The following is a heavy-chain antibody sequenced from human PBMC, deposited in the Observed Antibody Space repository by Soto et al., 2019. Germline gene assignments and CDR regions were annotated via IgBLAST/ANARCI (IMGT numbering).Heavy chain of an antibody. CDR1: GFTFSSYW. CDR3: VRTSLVVAAATREDY. V-gene: IGHV3-74*01. D-gene: IGHD2-15*01. J-gene: IGHJ4*02. CDR2: INSDGSST. Sequence: GVSLRLSCVASGFTFSSYWMHWVRQAPGKGLVWVSRINSDGSSTSYAGSVKGRFTISRDNAKNTLYLQMNSLRAEDTAVYYCVRTSLVVAAATREDYWGQGTLVTVSS.